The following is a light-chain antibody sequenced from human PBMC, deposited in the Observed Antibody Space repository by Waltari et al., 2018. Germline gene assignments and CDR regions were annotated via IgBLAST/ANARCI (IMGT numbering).Light chain of an antibody. V-gene: IGKV1-5*03. CDR2: KAS. CDR3: QQYNSYWT. Sequence: DIQMTQSPSTLSASVGDRVTITWRASQSISIWLAWYQQKPGKAPKLLIYKASSLESGVPSRFSGSGSGTEFTLTISSLQPDDFATYYCQQYNSYWTFGQGTKVEIK. CDR1: QSISIW. J-gene: IGKJ1*01.